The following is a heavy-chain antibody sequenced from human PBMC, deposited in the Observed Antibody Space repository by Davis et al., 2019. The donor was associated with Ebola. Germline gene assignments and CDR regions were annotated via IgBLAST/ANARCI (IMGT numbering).Heavy chain of an antibody. V-gene: IGHV5-10-1*01. CDR2: IDPSDPHT. CDR3: TGASVAASFYYYGMDV. J-gene: IGHJ6*02. Sequence: GESLKISCTGSGYSFTSNWITWVRQMPGKGLEWMGRIDPSDPHTNYSPTFQGHVTIPADKSINTAILHWSPLKASDTVIYYCTGASVAASFYYYGMDVWGQGTTVTVSS. D-gene: IGHD2-15*01. CDR1: GYSFTSNW.